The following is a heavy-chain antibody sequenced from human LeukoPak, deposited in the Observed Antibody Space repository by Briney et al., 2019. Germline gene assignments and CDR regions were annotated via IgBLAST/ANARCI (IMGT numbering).Heavy chain of an antibody. CDR3: ARNIVVVVADYYMDV. V-gene: IGHV4-4*07. J-gene: IGHJ6*03. D-gene: IGHD2-15*01. Sequence: SETLSLTCTVSGGSISSYYWSWIRQPAGKGLEWIGRIYTSGSTNYNPSLKSRVTMSVDTSKNQFSLKLSSVTAADTAVYYCARNIVVVVADYYMDVWGKGTTVTISS. CDR1: GGSISSYY. CDR2: IYTSGST.